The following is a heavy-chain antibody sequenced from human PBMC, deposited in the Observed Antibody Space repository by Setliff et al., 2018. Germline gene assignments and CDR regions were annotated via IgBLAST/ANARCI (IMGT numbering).Heavy chain of an antibody. CDR1: GYTFTSFA. D-gene: IGHD3-3*01. J-gene: IGHJ4*02. Sequence: GASVKVSCKASGYTFTSFAMHWVRQAPGQRLEWMGWINAGNGNTKYSQKFQGRVTITRDTSAGTAYMELSSLRSEDTAVYYCARSPPTSTYYDFWSGYSYYFDYWGQGTLVTVSP. V-gene: IGHV1-3*01. CDR2: INAGNGNT. CDR3: ARSPPTSTYYDFWSGYSYYFDY.